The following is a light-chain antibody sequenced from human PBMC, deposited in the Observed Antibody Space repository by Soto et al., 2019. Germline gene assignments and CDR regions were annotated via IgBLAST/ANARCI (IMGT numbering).Light chain of an antibody. V-gene: IGKV1-17*01. CDR2: AAS. CDR3: LQVRSYPWT. J-gene: IGKJ1*01. CDR1: QAIRND. Sequence: DIQMTQSPSSLSASVGDRITISCRASQAIRNDLAWFQQTPGKAPKRLIYAASTLHNGVPSRFRGSGSGTDFTLTISSLQPEDFTTYFCLQVRSYPWTFGRGIKVDIK.